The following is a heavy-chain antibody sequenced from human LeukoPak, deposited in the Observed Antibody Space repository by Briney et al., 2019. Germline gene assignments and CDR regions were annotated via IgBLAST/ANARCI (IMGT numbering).Heavy chain of an antibody. CDR3: AREYGYSYGYGDY. CDR1: GYSISSGYF. CDR2: IHHSGST. D-gene: IGHD5-18*01. V-gene: IGHV4-38-2*02. Sequence: PSETLSLTCAVSGYSISSGYFWGWIRQPPGKGLEWIGSIHHSGSTYYNPSLKSRVTISVDTSRHQLSLKLSSVTAADTAVYYCAREYGYSYGYGDYWGQGTLVTVSS. J-gene: IGHJ4*02.